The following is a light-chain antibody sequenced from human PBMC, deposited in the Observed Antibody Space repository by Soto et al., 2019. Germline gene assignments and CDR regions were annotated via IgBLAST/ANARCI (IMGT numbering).Light chain of an antibody. CDR1: QSVSSSF. CDR2: GAS. J-gene: IGKJ1*01. CDR3: QQYDSSPWT. Sequence: EIVLTQSPGTLSLSPGERATLSCRASQSVSSSFLAWYQQKTGQAPRLLIYGASSRATGIPARFSGSGSGTDFTLTISSLEPEDFAVYYCQQYDSSPWTFGQGTKVEIK. V-gene: IGKV3-20*01.